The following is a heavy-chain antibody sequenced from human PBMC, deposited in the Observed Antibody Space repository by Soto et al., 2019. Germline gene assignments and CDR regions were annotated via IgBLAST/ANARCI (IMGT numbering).Heavy chain of an antibody. J-gene: IGHJ6*02. CDR2: ISGDTATP. Sequence: PGGSLRLSCAASGLSFSEYCMTWDRQGPGKGLQWVSAISGDTATPHYTDSVKGRVTISRDKSRDTLYLQMNSLGVEDTAIYYCAKQLQQCLLQGSGLDVWGQGTPVTVSS. V-gene: IGHV3-23*01. CDR3: AKQLQQCLLQGSGLDV. D-gene: IGHD6-19*01. CDR1: GLSFSEYC.